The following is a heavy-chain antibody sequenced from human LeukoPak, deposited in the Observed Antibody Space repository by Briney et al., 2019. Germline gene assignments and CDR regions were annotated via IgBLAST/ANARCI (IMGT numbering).Heavy chain of an antibody. CDR3: AKVSGYDSSGYGPRDAFDI. J-gene: IGHJ3*02. CDR2: ISGSGGST. CDR1: GFTVGDNY. D-gene: IGHD3-22*01. V-gene: IGHV3-23*01. Sequence: GGSLRLSCAASGFTVGDNYMNWVRQAPGKGLEWVSAISGSGGSTYYADSVKGRFTISRDNSKNTLYLQMNSLRAEDTAVYYCAKVSGYDSSGYGPRDAFDIWGQGTMVTVSS.